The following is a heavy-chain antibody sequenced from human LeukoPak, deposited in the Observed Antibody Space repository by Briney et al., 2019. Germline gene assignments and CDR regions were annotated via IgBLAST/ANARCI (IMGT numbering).Heavy chain of an antibody. CDR2: INPNSGGT. Sequence: ASLKVSCRASGYTFTGYYIHWLRQAPGQGLEWMGFINPNSGGTNYAQKFQGRVTMTRDTSISTAYMELSSLTSDDTAVYYCARDLEGYHYGSGNYPQWGQGTLITVSS. D-gene: IGHD3-10*01. CDR1: GYTFTGYY. J-gene: IGHJ4*02. V-gene: IGHV1-2*02. CDR3: ARDLEGYHYGSGNYPQ.